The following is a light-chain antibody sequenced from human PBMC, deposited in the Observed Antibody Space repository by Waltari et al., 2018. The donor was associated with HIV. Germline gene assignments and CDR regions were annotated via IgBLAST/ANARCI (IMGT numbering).Light chain of an antibody. J-gene: IGKJ2*01. Sequence: EIVFTQSPGTLSLSPGERATLSCRASQSVSSTYLAGYQQKPGQAPRLLIYGASSRATGIPDRFSGSGSGPDFTLTISRLEPEDFAVYYCQQCASSPGTFGQGTRLEIK. CDR1: QSVSSTY. CDR3: QQCASSPGT. V-gene: IGKV3-20*01. CDR2: GAS.